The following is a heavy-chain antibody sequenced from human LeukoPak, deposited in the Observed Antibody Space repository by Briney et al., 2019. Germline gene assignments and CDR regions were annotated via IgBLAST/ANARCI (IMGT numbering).Heavy chain of an antibody. D-gene: IGHD4-17*01. J-gene: IGHJ3*02. CDR1: GFTFSSYS. CDR3: ARDAQTDYGDYVSAFDI. Sequence: HSGGSLRLSCAASGFTFSSYSMNWVRQAPGKGLEWVSYISSSSSTTYYADSVKGRFTISRDNAKNSLYLQMNSLRDEDTAVYYCARDAQTDYGDYVSAFDIWGQGTMVTVSS. CDR2: ISSSSSTT. V-gene: IGHV3-48*02.